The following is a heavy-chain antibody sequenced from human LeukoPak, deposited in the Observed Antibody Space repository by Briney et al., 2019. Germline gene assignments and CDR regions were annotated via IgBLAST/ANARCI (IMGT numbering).Heavy chain of an antibody. CDR2: INGNGGRT. CDR1: GFNFSSYS. D-gene: IGHD3-10*01. J-gene: IGHJ4*02. Sequence: GGALGPSCAAPGFNFSSYSMSWVRQAPGEGVGWVSGINGNGGRTYYADSVKGRFTISRDNSNSTLFLQMSSLRAEDTAVYYCAKDRARVTMVRGLITDYWGQGTLVTVSS. CDR3: AKDRARVTMVRGLITDY. V-gene: IGHV3-23*01.